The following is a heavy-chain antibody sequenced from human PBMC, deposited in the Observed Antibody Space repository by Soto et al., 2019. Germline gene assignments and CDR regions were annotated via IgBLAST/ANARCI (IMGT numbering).Heavy chain of an antibody. Sequence: EVQLVESGGGLVQPGGSLKLSCAASGFTFSGSAMHWVRQASGKGLEWVGRIRSKANSYATAYAASVKGRFTISRDDSKNTAYLQMNSLKTEDTAVYYCTTGLRAYYGMDVWGQGTTVTVSS. CDR3: TTGLRAYYGMDV. CDR2: IRSKANSYAT. CDR1: GFTFSGSA. J-gene: IGHJ6*02. D-gene: IGHD5-12*01. V-gene: IGHV3-73*01.